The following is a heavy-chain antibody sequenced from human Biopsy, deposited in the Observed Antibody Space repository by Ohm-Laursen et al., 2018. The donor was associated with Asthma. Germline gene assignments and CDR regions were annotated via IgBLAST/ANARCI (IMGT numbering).Heavy chain of an antibody. CDR3: AKGYYYDSSGFDY. Sequence: SLRLSCAASGFSFSNFAIHWVRQAPGKGLEWVGVTSKDASTQDYADSVKGRFTMARDNSKNTLYLQMNSLRAEDTAVYYCAKGYYYDSSGFDYWGQGTLVTVSS. J-gene: IGHJ4*02. V-gene: IGHV3-30*12. D-gene: IGHD3-22*01. CDR2: TSKDASTQ. CDR1: GFSFSNFA.